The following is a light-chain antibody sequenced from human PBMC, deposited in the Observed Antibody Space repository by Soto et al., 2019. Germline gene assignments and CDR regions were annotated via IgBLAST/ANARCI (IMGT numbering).Light chain of an antibody. V-gene: IGKV1-5*03. CDR3: QQYNSYSLLFT. J-gene: IGKJ3*01. CDR1: QSISSW. Sequence: DIQMTQSPSTLSASVGARVTITCRASQSISSWLAWYQQKPGKAPKLLIYKASSLESGVPSRFSGSGSGTEFTLTISSLQPDDFATYYCQQYNSYSLLFTFGPGTKVDIK. CDR2: KAS.